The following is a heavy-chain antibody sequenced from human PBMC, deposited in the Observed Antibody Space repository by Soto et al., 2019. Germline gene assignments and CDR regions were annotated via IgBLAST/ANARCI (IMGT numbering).Heavy chain of an antibody. Sequence: GGELRFAWAGSGYECSCHWMQCVRQAPGKGLVWVSRINSDGSSISYADSVKGRFTISRDNAKNTLYLQMNSLRVEDTAVYYCARETGYSSGWRQDYWGQGTLVTVSS. CDR2: INSDGSSI. CDR3: ARETGYSSGWRQDY. V-gene: IGHV3-74*01. CDR1: GYECSCHW. D-gene: IGHD6-19*01. J-gene: IGHJ4*02.